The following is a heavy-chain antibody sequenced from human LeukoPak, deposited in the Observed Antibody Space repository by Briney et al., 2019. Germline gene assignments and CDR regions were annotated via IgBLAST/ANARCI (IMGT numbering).Heavy chain of an antibody. Sequence: GGSPRLSCAASGSTFSSYAMSWLRQAPGKGLEWVSAVSGSGGSTYYADAVKGRLTISRDNSKITLYLQMNSLRAEDTAVYYCASVADSSGYYYVFGYWGQGTLVTVSS. J-gene: IGHJ4*02. D-gene: IGHD3-22*01. CDR2: VSGSGGST. V-gene: IGHV3-23*01. CDR3: ASVADSSGYYYVFGY. CDR1: GSTFSSYA.